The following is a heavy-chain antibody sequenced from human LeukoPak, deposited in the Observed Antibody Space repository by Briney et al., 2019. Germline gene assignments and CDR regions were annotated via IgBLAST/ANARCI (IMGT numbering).Heavy chain of an antibody. D-gene: IGHD3-10*01. CDR3: ARNILWFGEQDGVDWFDP. V-gene: IGHV4-4*07. Sequence: SETLSLTCTVSGGSISSYYWSWIRQPAGKGLEWIGRIYTSGSTNYNPSLKSRVTMSVDTSKNQFSLKLSSVTAADTAVYYCARNILWFGEQDGVDWFDPWGQGTLVTVSS. J-gene: IGHJ5*02. CDR2: IYTSGST. CDR1: GGSISSYY.